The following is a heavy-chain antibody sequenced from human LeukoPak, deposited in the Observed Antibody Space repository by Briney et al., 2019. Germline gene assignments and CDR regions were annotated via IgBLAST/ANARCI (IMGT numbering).Heavy chain of an antibody. Sequence: PGGSLRLSCAASGFTFSSYAMNWVRQAPGKGLEWVSAISSSGDNTYYADSVKGRFTISRDNSRNTLYLQMDSLRAEDTAAYYCAKRGSSWYYFDYWGQGTLVTVSS. D-gene: IGHD6-13*01. CDR3: AKRGSSWYYFDY. CDR2: ISSSGDNT. J-gene: IGHJ4*02. CDR1: GFTFSSYA. V-gene: IGHV3-23*01.